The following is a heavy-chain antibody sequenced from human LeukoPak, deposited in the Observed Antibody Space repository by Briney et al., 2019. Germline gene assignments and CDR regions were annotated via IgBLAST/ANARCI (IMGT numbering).Heavy chain of an antibody. CDR1: GGSISSSSYY. V-gene: IGHV4-39*07. Sequence: SETLSLTCTVSGGSISSSSYYWVWIRQPPGKGLEWIGSLYYRGSTYYNPSLKGRFTISVDTSKNQFSLKLISVTAADTAVYYCARDHGEDGYNLFDNWGQGTLVTVSP. CDR2: LYYRGST. CDR3: ARDHGEDGYNLFDN. D-gene: IGHD5-24*01. J-gene: IGHJ4*02.